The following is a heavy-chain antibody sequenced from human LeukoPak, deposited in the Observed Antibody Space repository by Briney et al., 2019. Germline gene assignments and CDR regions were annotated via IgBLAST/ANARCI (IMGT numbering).Heavy chain of an antibody. V-gene: IGHV1-2*02. CDR1: GYTFTGYY. Sequence: GAWVTVSCKASGYTFTGYYMHWVRQAPGQGLEWMGWINPNSGGTNYAQKFQGRVTMTRDTSISTAYMELSRLRSDDTAVYYCARENVDIAMATDYWGQGTLVTVSS. CDR3: ARENVDIAMATDY. D-gene: IGHD5-18*01. CDR2: INPNSGGT. J-gene: IGHJ4*02.